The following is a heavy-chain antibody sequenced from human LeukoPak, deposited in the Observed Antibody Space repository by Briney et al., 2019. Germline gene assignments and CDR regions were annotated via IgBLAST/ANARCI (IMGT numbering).Heavy chain of an antibody. CDR2: IRYDGGNK. V-gene: IGHV3-30*02. CDR3: VKRIVVADKFDY. D-gene: IGHD6-19*01. J-gene: IGHJ4*02. Sequence: PGGSLRLSCVASGFTFSTFGTHWVRQAPGKGLEWVAFIRYDGGNKYYADSVKGRFTISRDNSKNTLYLQMDSLRVEDTAVYYCVKRIVVADKFDYWGQGSLVTVSS. CDR1: GFTFSTFG.